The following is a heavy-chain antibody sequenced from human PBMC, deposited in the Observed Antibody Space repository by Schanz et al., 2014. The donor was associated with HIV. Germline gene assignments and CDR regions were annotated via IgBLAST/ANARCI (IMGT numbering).Heavy chain of an antibody. CDR2: ISGSGGRT. V-gene: IGHV3-23*01. CDR3: ARPDYDFWVDV. CDR1: GFTFSSHA. D-gene: IGHD3-3*01. Sequence: EMQLLESGGGLVQPGGSLRLSCAASGFTFSSHAMSWVRQAAGKGLEWVSSISGSGGRTYHADSVKGRFTISRDNAKNSLSLQMNSLRAEDTAVYYCARPDYDFWVDVWGQGTTVTVSS. J-gene: IGHJ6*02.